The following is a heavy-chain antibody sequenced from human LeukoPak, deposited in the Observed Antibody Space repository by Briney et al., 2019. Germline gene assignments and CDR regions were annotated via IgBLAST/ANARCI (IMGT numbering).Heavy chain of an antibody. Sequence: GGSLRLSCAASGFTFSSYEMNWVRQAPGKGLEWVSYISRDGTSIHYADSVKGRFTISRDNSKNTLYLQMNSLRADDTAVYYCAKAASISRYCPDGVCYDFDYWGQGTLVTVSS. CDR1: GFTFSSYE. J-gene: IGHJ4*02. D-gene: IGHD2-8*01. V-gene: IGHV3-48*03. CDR3: AKAASISRYCPDGVCYDFDY. CDR2: ISRDGTSI.